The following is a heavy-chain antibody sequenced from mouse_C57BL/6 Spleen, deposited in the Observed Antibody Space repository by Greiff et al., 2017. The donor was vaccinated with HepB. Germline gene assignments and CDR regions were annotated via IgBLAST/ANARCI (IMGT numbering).Heavy chain of an antibody. V-gene: IGHV1-15*01. CDR3: TRGDYAFDY. Sequence: VQLQESGAELVRPGASVTLSCKASGYTFTDYEMHWVKQTPVHGLEWIGAIDPGTGGTAYNQKFKGKAILTADKSSSTAYMELRSLTSEDSAVYYCTRGDYAFDYWGQGTTLTVSS. D-gene: IGHD2-4*01. CDR2: IDPGTGGT. J-gene: IGHJ2*01. CDR1: GYTFTDYE.